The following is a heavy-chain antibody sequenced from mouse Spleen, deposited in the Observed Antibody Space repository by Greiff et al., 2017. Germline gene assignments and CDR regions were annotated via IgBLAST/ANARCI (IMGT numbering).Heavy chain of an antibody. Sequence: QVQLQQPGAELVKPGASVKLSCKASGYTFTRYWMHWVKQRPGQGLEWIGMIHPNSGSTNYNEKFKSKATLTVDKSSSTAYMQLSSLTSEDSAVYYCARSLASYWYFDVWGTGTTVTVSS. CDR3: ARSLASYWYFDV. CDR1: GYTFTRYW. J-gene: IGHJ1*03. V-gene: IGHV1-64*01. CDR2: IHPNSGST. D-gene: IGHD6-2*01.